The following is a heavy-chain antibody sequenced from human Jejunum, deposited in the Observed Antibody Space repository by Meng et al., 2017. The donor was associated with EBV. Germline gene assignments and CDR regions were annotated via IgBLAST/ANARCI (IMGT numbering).Heavy chain of an antibody. CDR1: GFTFSDAW. D-gene: IGHD6-13*01. Sequence: EVQLVESGGGLVEPGGSLRVSCTASGFTFSDAWMNWVRQTPGQGLEWVARIKTFNHGGKTDYAAPVKGRFAISRDDSKNTLSLQMNSLKTDDTAIYYCTTGVFEDYWGRGTLVTVSS. J-gene: IGHJ4*02. CDR2: IKTFNHGGKT. V-gene: IGHV3-15*01. CDR3: TTGVFEDY.